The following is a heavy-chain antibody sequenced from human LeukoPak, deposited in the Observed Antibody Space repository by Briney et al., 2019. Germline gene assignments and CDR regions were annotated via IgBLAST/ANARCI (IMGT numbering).Heavy chain of an antibody. D-gene: IGHD1-26*01. CDR3: ATPWEPDVPYYFDY. J-gene: IGHJ4*02. CDR1: RYTLTELS. CDR2: FDPEDGET. V-gene: IGHV1-24*01. Sequence: ASVKVSCKVSRYTLTELSMHWVRQAPGKGLEWMGGFDPEDGETIYAQKFQGRVTMTEDTSTDTAYMELSSLRSEDTAVYYCATPWEPDVPYYFDYWGQGTLVTVSS.